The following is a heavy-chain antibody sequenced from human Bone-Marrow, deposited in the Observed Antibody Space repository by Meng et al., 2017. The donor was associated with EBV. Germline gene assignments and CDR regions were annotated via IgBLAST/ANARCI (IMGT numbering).Heavy chain of an antibody. CDR3: AKDYDGYYGSGSYYY. CDR1: GFTFSSYA. J-gene: IGHJ4*02. Sequence: EVQLLESGGGLVQPCGSLRRSWAASGFTFSSYAMSWVRQAPGKGLEWVSAISGSGGSTYYADSVKGRFTISRDNSKNTLYLQMNSLRAEDTAVYYCAKDYDGYYGSGSYYYWGQGTLVTVSS. D-gene: IGHD3-10*01. CDR2: ISGSGGST. V-gene: IGHV3-23*01.